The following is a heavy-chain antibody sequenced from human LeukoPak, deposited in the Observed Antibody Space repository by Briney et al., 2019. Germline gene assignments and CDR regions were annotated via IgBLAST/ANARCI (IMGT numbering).Heavy chain of an antibody. Sequence: GRTLRLSCAASGFTFGSYAMSWVRQAAGKGLECVSYISAGSGSTYYADSVRGRFTISRDNSKNTLYLQMNSLRADDTAVYYCVKGLYSSSSRGDYMDVWGKGTTVTVSS. D-gene: IGHD6-6*01. J-gene: IGHJ6*03. V-gene: IGHV3-23*01. CDR3: VKGLYSSSSRGDYMDV. CDR2: ISAGSGST. CDR1: GFTFGSYA.